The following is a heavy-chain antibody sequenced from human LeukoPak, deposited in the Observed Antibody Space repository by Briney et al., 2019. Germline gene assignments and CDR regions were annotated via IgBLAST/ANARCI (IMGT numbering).Heavy chain of an antibody. Sequence: GGSLRLSCAASGFTFNNYAINWVRQAPGKGLEWVSVISGSGGSTYYADSVKGRFTISRDNSKNTLYLQMNSLRAEDTAVYYCAKPDCSYSDCYRPAYWGQGTLVTVSS. CDR2: ISGSGGST. CDR3: AKPDCSYSDCYRPAY. CDR1: GFTFNNYA. J-gene: IGHJ4*02. V-gene: IGHV3-23*01. D-gene: IGHD2-2*02.